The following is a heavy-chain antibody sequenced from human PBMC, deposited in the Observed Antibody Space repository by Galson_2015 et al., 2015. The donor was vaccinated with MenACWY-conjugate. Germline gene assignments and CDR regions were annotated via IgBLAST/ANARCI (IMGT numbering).Heavy chain of an antibody. CDR2: ISKDARQT. J-gene: IGHJ1*01. CDR3: ATSNYYDGGGPVCLN. V-gene: IGHV3-30*03. D-gene: IGHD3-22*01. CDR1: GFTFSSIG. Sequence: RLSCAAAGFTFSSIGMHWVRRSPGKGLEWLALISKDARQTFYADSVEGRFTISRDNSNNTLYLEMSSLRVDDTAVYYCATSNYYDGGGPVCLNWGQGTLVTVSS.